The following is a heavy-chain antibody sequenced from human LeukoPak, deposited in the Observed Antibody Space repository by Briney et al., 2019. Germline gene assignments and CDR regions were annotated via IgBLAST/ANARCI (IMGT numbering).Heavy chain of an antibody. V-gene: IGHV1-2*02. J-gene: IGHJ3*02. D-gene: IGHD1-26*01. CDR1: GYTFTGYY. CDR3: ARDRIVGASDAFDI. CDR2: INPNSGGT. Sequence: ASVKVSCKASGYTFTGYYMHWVRQAPGQGLEWMGWINPNSGGTNFAQKFRGRVTLTRDTSINTAYMDLSRVRSDDTAVYYCARDRIVGASDAFDIWGQGTMVTVSS.